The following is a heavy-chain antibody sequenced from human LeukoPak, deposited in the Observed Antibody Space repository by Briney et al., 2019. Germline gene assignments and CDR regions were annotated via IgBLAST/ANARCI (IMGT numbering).Heavy chain of an antibody. CDR2: IKQDGSEK. J-gene: IGHJ4*02. D-gene: IGHD3-22*01. CDR3: ARCRYDSSGPRWDY. V-gene: IGHV3-7*01. CDR1: GFTFSDYS. Sequence: GGSLRLSCAASGFTFSDYSMNWVRQAPGKGREWLANIKQDGSEKYYVDSVKGRFTISRDNAKNSLYLQMNSLRAEDTAVYYCARCRYDSSGPRWDYWGQGTLVTVSS.